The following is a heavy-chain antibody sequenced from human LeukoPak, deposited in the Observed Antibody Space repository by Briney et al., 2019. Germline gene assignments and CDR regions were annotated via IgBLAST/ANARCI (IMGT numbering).Heavy chain of an antibody. CDR1: GLTLSSYV. D-gene: IGHD1-26*01. CDR2: ISYVVSNK. CDR3: AKDMARPGWDILVGDYYYGMDV. J-gene: IGHJ6*02. V-gene: IGHV3-30*04. Sequence: GGSLRLSWAAAGLTLSSYVIYWVSQVPGKGLGWVAVISYVVSNKYIADSVKGRFTISRDNSKNTLYLQTISLRAEDTALYYCAKDMARPGWDILVGDYYYGMDVWGQGTTVTVSS.